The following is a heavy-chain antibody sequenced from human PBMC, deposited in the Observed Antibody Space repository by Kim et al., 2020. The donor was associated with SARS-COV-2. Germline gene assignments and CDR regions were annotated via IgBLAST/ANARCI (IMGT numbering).Heavy chain of an antibody. D-gene: IGHD2-2*01. CDR1: GYSFTTYW. V-gene: IGHV5-10-1*01. J-gene: IGHJ4*02. Sequence: GESLKISCKVPGYSFTTYWVSWVRQMPGKGLEWMGRIDPSDAYTDYSPSFQGHVTFSVDKSISTAYQQWSSLKASDTAMYYCTRHRVSASCYYSDYWGQGTLVTVSS. CDR2: IDPSDAYT. CDR3: TRHRVSASCYYSDY.